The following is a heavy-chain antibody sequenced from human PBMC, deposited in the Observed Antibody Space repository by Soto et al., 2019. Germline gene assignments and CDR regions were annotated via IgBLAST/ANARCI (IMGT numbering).Heavy chain of an antibody. Sequence: SETLSLTCAVSGFFISSGNYWGWIRKPPGKGLEWIGSIFHGGNTYYNPSLKSRVTISVDMSKSQFSLKLNSVTAADTAVDYCARARWYDAFDVWGQGTVVTVSS. CDR3: ARARWYDAFDV. CDR2: IFHGGNT. CDR1: GFFISSGNY. J-gene: IGHJ3*01. D-gene: IGHD2-15*01. V-gene: IGHV4-38-2*01.